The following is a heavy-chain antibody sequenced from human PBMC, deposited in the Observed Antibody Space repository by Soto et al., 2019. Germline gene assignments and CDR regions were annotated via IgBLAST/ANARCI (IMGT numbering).Heavy chain of an antibody. CDR2: IYHSGST. V-gene: IGHV4-4*02. D-gene: IGHD3-3*01. CDR3: ASRGYDCWSGSYYFDY. CDR1: GGSISSSNW. Sequence: SETLSLTCAVSGGSISSSNWWSWVRQPPGKGLEWIVEIYHSGSTNYNPSLKSRVTISVDKSKNQFSLKLSSVTAADTAVYYCASRGYDCWSGSYYFDYWGQGTLVTVSS. J-gene: IGHJ4*02.